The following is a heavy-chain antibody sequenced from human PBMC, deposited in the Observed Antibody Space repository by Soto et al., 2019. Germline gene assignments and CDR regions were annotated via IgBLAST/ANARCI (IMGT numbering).Heavy chain of an antibody. J-gene: IGHJ4*02. Sequence: SETLSLTCTVSGGSISSSSYYWGWIRQPPGKGLEWIGSIYYSGSTYYNPSLKSRVTISVDTSKNQFSLKLSSVTAADTAVYYCATPRGTTVNDYWGQGTLVNVSS. CDR3: ATPRGTTVNDY. CDR2: IYYSGST. CDR1: GGSISSSSYY. V-gene: IGHV4-39*01. D-gene: IGHD4-17*01.